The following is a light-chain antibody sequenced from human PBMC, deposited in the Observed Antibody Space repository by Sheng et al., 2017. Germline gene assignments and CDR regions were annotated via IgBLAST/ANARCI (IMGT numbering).Light chain of an antibody. CDR2: DVS. CDR3: SSYTSSSVYV. CDR1: SSDVGGYNY. V-gene: IGLV2-14*03. Sequence: QSALTQPASVSGSPGQSITISCTGTSSDVGGYNYVSWFQQHPDKAPKLMIYDVSNRPSGVSNRFSGSKSGNTASLTISGLQAEDEADYYCSSYTSSSVYVFGTGTKVTVL. J-gene: IGLJ1*01.